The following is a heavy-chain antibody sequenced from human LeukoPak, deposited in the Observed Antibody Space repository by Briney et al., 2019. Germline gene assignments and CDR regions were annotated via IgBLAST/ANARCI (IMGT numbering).Heavy chain of an antibody. Sequence: SQTPSLTCAISGDSVSGSPAVWNWIRQSPSRGLEWLGRAYYGSKRVIDYALSVKGRITITPDTSKNQCSLQLNALTAEDMAVYYCARGAVRGATNFDYWGQGTLVTVSS. CDR2: AYYGSKRVI. D-gene: IGHD3-10*01. V-gene: IGHV6-1*01. J-gene: IGHJ4*02. CDR1: GDSVSGSPAV. CDR3: ARGAVRGATNFDY.